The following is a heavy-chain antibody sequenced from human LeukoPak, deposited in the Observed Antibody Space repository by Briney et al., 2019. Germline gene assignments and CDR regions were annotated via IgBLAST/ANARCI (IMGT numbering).Heavy chain of an antibody. J-gene: IGHJ4*02. Sequence: PSETLSLTCTVSGGSISSYYWSWIRQPPGKGLEWIGYIYYSGSTNHNPSLKSRVTISVDTSKNQFSLKLSSVTAADTAVYYCARHNSGNHDYWGQGTLVTVSS. D-gene: IGHD1-26*01. CDR3: ARHNSGNHDY. CDR1: GGSISSYY. V-gene: IGHV4-59*08. CDR2: IYYSGST.